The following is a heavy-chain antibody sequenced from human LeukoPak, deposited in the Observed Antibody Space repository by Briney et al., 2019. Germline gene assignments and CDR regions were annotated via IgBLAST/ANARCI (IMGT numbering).Heavy chain of an antibody. CDR1: GYTLTSYD. Sequence: GASVKVSCKASGYTLTSYDINWVRQATGQGLEWIGWMHPNSGNAGYAQKFQGRVTMTRNTSISTAYMELSSLRSEDTAVYYCAREPRYCSSTSCYYYYGMDVWGQGTTVTVSS. J-gene: IGHJ6*02. CDR2: MHPNSGNA. V-gene: IGHV1-8*01. D-gene: IGHD2-2*01. CDR3: AREPRYCSSTSCYYYYGMDV.